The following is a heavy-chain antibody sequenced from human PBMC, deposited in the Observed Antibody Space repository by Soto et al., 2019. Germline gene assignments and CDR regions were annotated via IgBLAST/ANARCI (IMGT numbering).Heavy chain of an antibody. Sequence: QVQLVESGGGVVQPGRSLRLSCAASGFTFSSYGMHWVRQAPGKGLEWVAVISYDGSNKYYADSVKGRFTISRDNSKNTLYLQMNSLRAEDTAVYYCAKIPDYYDSSGHLQEYGMDVWGQGTMVTVSS. CDR1: GFTFSSYG. CDR3: AKIPDYYDSSGHLQEYGMDV. V-gene: IGHV3-30*18. J-gene: IGHJ6*02. D-gene: IGHD3-22*01. CDR2: ISYDGSNK.